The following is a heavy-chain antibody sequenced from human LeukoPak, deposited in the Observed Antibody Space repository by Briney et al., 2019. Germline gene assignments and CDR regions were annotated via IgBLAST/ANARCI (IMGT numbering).Heavy chain of an antibody. CDR2: IYYSGST. D-gene: IGHD4-17*01. Sequence: SETLSLACTVSGGSVSRGSYYWSWIRQPRGKGLEWIVYIYYSGSTNYNPSLKSRVTMSVDTSKNQFSLKLSSVTAADTAVYYCAKDRAVTSDAFYIWGQGTMFTVSS. J-gene: IGHJ3*02. CDR1: GGSVSRGSYY. V-gene: IGHV4-61*01. CDR3: AKDRAVTSDAFYI.